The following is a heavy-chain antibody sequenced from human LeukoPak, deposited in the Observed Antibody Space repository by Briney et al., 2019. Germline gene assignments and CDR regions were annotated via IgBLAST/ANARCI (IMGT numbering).Heavy chain of an antibody. D-gene: IGHD3-9*01. J-gene: IGHJ6*02. CDR3: ARGRAYYDILTGRYYYYGMDV. V-gene: IGHV4-30-2*01. CDR2: IYHSGST. Sequence: PSETLSLTCAVSGGSISSGGYSWSWIRQPPGKGLEWIGYIYHSGSTYYNPSLKSRVTISVDTSKSQFSLKLSSVTAADTAVYYCARGRAYYDILTGRYYYYGMDVWGQGTTVTVSS. CDR1: GGSISSGGYS.